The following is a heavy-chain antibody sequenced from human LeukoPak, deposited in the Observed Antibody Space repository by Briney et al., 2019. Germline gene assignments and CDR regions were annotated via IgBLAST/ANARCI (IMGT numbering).Heavy chain of an antibody. CDR2: IIPILGIA. CDR3: VLAAAGTGAFDI. D-gene: IGHD6-13*01. CDR1: GGTFSSYA. Sequence: SVKVSCKASGGTFSSYAISWVRQAPGQGLEWMGRIIPILGIANYAQKFQDRVTIIADKSTSTAYMELSSLRSEDTAVYYCVLAAAGTGAFDIWGQGTMVTVSS. V-gene: IGHV1-69*04. J-gene: IGHJ3*02.